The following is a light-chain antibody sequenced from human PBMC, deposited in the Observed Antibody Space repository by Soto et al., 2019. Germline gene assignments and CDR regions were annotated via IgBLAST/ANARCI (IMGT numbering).Light chain of an antibody. CDR3: SSYTSDNRDYV. CDR1: SSDVGAYTS. V-gene: IGLV2-14*01. J-gene: IGLJ1*01. Sequence: QSVLTQPASVSGSPGQSITISCTGTSSDVGAYTSVSWCQHHPGKAPKVIIYEVNKRPSGISNRFSGSKSVNTASLAISGLQPDDEAHYYCSSYTSDNRDYVFGTGTKVTVL. CDR2: EVN.